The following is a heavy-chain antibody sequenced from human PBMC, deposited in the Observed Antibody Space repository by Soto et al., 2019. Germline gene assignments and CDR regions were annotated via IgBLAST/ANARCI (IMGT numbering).Heavy chain of an antibody. CDR2: ISAYNGKT. J-gene: IGHJ6*02. CDR1: GYTFTSYG. Sequence: ASVKVSCKASGYTFTSYGISWVRQAPGQGLEWMGWISAYNGKTNYAQKLQGRVTMTTDTSTSTAYMELRSLRSDDTAVYYCARAWYSGSYLGAYYYYGMDVWGQGTTVTVSS. V-gene: IGHV1-18*01. D-gene: IGHD1-26*01. CDR3: ARAWYSGSYLGAYYYYGMDV.